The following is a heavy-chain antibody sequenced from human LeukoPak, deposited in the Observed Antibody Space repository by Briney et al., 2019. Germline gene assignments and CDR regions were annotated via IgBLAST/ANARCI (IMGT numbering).Heavy chain of an antibody. Sequence: SETLSLTCTVSGGSISSSSYYWGWIRQPPGKGLEWIGSIYYSGSTYYNPSLKSRVTISVDTSKNQFSLKLSSVTAADTAVYYCARGSSRNDFDYWGQGTLVTVSS. CDR3: ARGSSRNDFDY. CDR1: GGSISSSSYY. CDR2: IYYSGST. D-gene: IGHD6-13*01. J-gene: IGHJ4*02. V-gene: IGHV4-39*07.